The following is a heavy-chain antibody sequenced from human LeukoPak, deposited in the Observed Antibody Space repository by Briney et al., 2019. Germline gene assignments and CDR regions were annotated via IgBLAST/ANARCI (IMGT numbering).Heavy chain of an antibody. J-gene: IGHJ4*02. CDR3: ALNPYCGGDCYTVGVDY. Sequence: SVKVSCKASGGTFGSYAISWERQAPGQGLEWMGRIIPILGIANYAQKFQGRVTITADKSTSTAYMELSSLRSEDTAVYYCALNPYCGGDCYTVGVDYWGQGTLVTVSS. CDR2: IIPILGIA. CDR1: GGTFGSYA. D-gene: IGHD2-21*02. V-gene: IGHV1-69*04.